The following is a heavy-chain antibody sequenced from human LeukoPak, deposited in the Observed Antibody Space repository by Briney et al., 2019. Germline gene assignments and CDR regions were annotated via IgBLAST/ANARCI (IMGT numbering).Heavy chain of an antibody. CDR2: ISPYNGNT. CDR3: AREESIGRYQFLHDS. Sequence: GASVKVSCKTSGYTFIRYGITWVRQAPGQGLEWMAWISPYNGNTKYVQNLRGRLTITTDTSTSTAYMELRSLTSDDTAVYFCAREESIGRYQFLHDSWGQGTLVTVSS. CDR1: GYTFIRYG. J-gene: IGHJ4*02. D-gene: IGHD1-26*01. V-gene: IGHV1-18*01.